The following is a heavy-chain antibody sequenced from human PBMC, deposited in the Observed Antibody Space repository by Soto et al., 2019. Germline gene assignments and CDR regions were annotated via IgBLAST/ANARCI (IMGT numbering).Heavy chain of an antibody. D-gene: IGHD1-26*01. CDR1: GFSFHTYE. J-gene: IGHJ4*02. V-gene: IGHV3-48*03. CDR2: IRPSGSTI. Sequence: EVQLVESGGGLVQPGGSLRLSCAASGFSFHTYEMNWVRQAPGKGLEWVSYIRPSGSTIYYADSVKGRFTISRDNGKNSLYLQMNSLSAEDTAVYYCAYGGSCDYWGQGTQVTVSS. CDR3: AYGGSCDY.